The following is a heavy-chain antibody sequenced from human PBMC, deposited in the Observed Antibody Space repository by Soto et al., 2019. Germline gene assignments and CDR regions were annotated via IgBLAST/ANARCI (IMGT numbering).Heavy chain of an antibody. Sequence: QITLKESGPTLVNPTQTLTLTCTISGFSLTTGAVGVGWIRQPPGRALEWLALIYWDDDTRYSPSLKSRLTITHDTSNNQVVLTTTNMDPVDPATYFCARKMVRGNPFDYWGQGTLVTVSS. CDR2: IYWDDDT. CDR3: ARKMVRGNPFDY. D-gene: IGHD3-10*01. J-gene: IGHJ4*02. CDR1: GFSLTTGAVG. V-gene: IGHV2-5*02.